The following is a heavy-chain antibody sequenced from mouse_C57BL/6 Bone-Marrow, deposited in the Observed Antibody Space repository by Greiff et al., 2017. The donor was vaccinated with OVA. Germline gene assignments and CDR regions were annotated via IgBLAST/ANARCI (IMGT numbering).Heavy chain of an antibody. Sequence: VQLQQSGAELARPGASVKLSCKASGYTFTSYGISWVKQRTGQGLEWIGEIYPRSGNTYYNVKFKGKATLTADKSSSTAYMELRSLTSEDSAVYFCARCTTVVAGGDYWGQGTTLTVSS. CDR1: GYTFTSYG. D-gene: IGHD1-1*01. CDR2: IYPRSGNT. J-gene: IGHJ2*01. V-gene: IGHV1-81*01. CDR3: ARCTTVVAGGDY.